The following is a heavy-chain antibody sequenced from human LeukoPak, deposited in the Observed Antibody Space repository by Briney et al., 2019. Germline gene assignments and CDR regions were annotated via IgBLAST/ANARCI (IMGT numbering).Heavy chain of an antibody. J-gene: IGHJ6*03. V-gene: IGHV1-46*01. Sequence: ASVKVSCKASGYTFTSYYMHWVRQAPGQGLEWMGIINPSGGSTSYAQKFQGRVTMTRDMSTSTVYMELSSLRSEDTAVYYCARDLGDSSGYYYYMDVWGKGTTVTISS. CDR1: GYTFTSYY. D-gene: IGHD3-22*01. CDR3: ARDLGDSSGYYYYMDV. CDR2: INPSGGST.